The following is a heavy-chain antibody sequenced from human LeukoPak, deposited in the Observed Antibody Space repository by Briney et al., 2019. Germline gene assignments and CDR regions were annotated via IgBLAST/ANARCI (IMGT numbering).Heavy chain of an antibody. D-gene: IGHD6-19*01. CDR2: MISSSSYI. CDR1: GFSFSNYT. V-gene: IGHV3-21*01. Sequence: PGGSLRLSCVASGFSFSNYTMNWVRQARGKGLEWVSSMISSSSYIYYADSVKGRFTISRDNAKNSLYLQMNSLRAEDTAVYYCARGMIAVAGTEDYWGQGTLVTVS. J-gene: IGHJ4*02. CDR3: ARGMIAVAGTEDY.